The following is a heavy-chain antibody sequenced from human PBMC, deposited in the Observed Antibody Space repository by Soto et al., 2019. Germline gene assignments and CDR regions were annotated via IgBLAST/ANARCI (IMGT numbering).Heavy chain of an antibody. D-gene: IGHD3-22*01. Sequence: QVQLQESGPGLVKPSETLSLTCTVSGGSISSYYWSWIRQPAGKGLEWIGRIYTSGSTNYNPSLKRRVTMSVDTSKNQCSLKLSSVTAADTAVYYCARDAVDDSSGYYYPWGQGTLVTVSS. CDR3: ARDAVDDSSGYYYP. V-gene: IGHV4-4*07. CDR1: GGSISSYY. J-gene: IGHJ4*02. CDR2: IYTSGST.